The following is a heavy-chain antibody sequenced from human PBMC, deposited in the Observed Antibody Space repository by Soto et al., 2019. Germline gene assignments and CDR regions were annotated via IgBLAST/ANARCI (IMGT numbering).Heavy chain of an antibody. D-gene: IGHD2-15*01. CDR1: GFTFSSYG. J-gene: IGHJ4*02. V-gene: IGHV3-33*01. CDR2: IWYDGSNK. CDR3: ARDSHNYCSGGSCYCNY. Sequence: QVQLVESGGGVVQPGRSLRLSCAASGFTFSSYGMHWVRQAPGKGLEWVAVIWYDGSNKYYADSVKGRFTISRDNSKNTLYLQMNSLRAEDTSVYYCARDSHNYCSGGSCYCNYWGQGTLVTVSS.